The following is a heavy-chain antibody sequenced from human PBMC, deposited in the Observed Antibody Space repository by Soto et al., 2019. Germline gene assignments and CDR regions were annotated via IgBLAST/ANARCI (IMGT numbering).Heavy chain of an antibody. CDR2: IWADGSRQ. CDR1: GFAFSTYG. J-gene: IGHJ4*02. D-gene: IGHD3-9*01. V-gene: IGHV3-33*08. CDR3: VGGTGYLGLSDY. Sequence: QVQLVESGGGVIQPGKSLRLSCSASGFAFSTYGMHWVRQAPGKGLEWVAVIWADGSRQFYGDSVKGRFTISRDNSKNTLYLQMNSLRVDDTAGYYCVGGTGYLGLSDYWGQGTLVTVSS.